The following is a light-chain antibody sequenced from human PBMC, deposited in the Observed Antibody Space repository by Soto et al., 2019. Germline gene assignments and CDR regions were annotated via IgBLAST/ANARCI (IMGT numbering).Light chain of an antibody. V-gene: IGKV3-11*01. Sequence: EIVLTQSPATLSLSPGERATLSCRASQSVGSYLAWYQQKPGQAPRLLIYDASNRATDIPARFSGSGSGTDFTLTISSLEPEEFAVYYCQQRSDWDTFGQGTKVEIK. J-gene: IGKJ1*01. CDR3: QQRSDWDT. CDR1: QSVGSY. CDR2: DAS.